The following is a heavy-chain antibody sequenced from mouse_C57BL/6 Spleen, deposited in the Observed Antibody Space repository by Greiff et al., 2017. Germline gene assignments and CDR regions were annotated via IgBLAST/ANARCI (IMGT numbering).Heavy chain of an antibody. D-gene: IGHD2-2*01. J-gene: IGHJ4*01. Sequence: QVQLQQPGAELVKPGASVKMSCKASGYTFTSYWITWVKQRPGQGLEWIGDIYPGSGSTNYNEKFKSKATLTVDTSSSPAYMQLSSLTSEDSAVYYCARSGGYHYAMDYWGQGTSVTVSS. CDR2: IYPGSGST. CDR1: GYTFTSYW. V-gene: IGHV1-55*01. CDR3: ARSGGYHYAMDY.